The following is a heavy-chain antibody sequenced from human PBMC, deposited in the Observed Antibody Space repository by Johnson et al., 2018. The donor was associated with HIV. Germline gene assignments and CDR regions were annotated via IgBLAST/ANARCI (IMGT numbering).Heavy chain of an antibody. Sequence: QVQLVESGGGLVQPGGSLRLSCAASGFTFSDYYMSWIRQAPGKGLEWVSYISSSGSTIYYAASVKGRFTISRDNAKNSLYLQMNSLRAEDTAVYYCARERGEGGSYYSFRRDAFDIWGQGTMVTVSS. V-gene: IGHV3-11*04. CDR3: ARERGEGGSYYSFRRDAFDI. J-gene: IGHJ3*02. CDR1: GFTFSDYY. CDR2: ISSSGSTI. D-gene: IGHD1-26*01.